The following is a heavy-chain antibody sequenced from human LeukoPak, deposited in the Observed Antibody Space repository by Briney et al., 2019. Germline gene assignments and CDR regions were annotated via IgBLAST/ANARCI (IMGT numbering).Heavy chain of an antibody. J-gene: IGHJ5*02. D-gene: IGHD1-7*01. CDR2: INHSGST. V-gene: IGHV4-34*01. CDR3: AREEGYNWNYVGWFNP. CDR1: GGSFSGYH. Sequence: SETLSLTCAVYGGSFSGYHWSWIRQPPGKGLEWIGEINHSGSTNYNPSLKSRVTISVDTSKNQFSLKLSSVTAADTAVYYCAREEGYNWNYVGWFNPWGQGTLVTVSS.